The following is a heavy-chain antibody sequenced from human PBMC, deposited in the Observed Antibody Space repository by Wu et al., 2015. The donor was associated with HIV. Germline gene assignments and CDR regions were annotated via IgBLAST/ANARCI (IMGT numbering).Heavy chain of an antibody. Sequence: QVQLVQSGAEVKKPGSSVKVSCKASGGTFSSYAISWVRQAPGQGLEWMGGIIPIFGTANYAQKFQGRVTITADESTSTAYMELSSLRSEDTAVYYCASLLAVAGMKSGLSGYYYMDVWGKGTTVTVSS. D-gene: IGHD6-19*01. CDR2: IIPIFGTA. J-gene: IGHJ6*03. CDR1: GGTFSSYA. V-gene: IGHV1-69*12. CDR3: ASLLAVAGMKSGLSGYYYMDV.